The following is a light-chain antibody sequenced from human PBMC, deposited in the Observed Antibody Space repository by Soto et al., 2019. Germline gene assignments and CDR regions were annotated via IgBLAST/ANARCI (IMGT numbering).Light chain of an antibody. J-gene: IGKJ1*01. CDR2: YAS. V-gene: IGKV3-15*01. CDR1: QSVSSN. CDR3: QQYNNWPET. Sequence: EVEVTQSPATLSVSPGERATLSCRASQSVSSNLAWYQQKPGQAPRLLIYYASARATGIPARFSGSGSGTEFTLTISSLQSEDFAVYYCQQYNNWPETFGQGTKVEIK.